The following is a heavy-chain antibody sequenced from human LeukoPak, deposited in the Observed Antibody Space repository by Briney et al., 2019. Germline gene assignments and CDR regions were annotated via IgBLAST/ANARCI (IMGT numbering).Heavy chain of an antibody. CDR3: ARVSYGDYVFSAFDI. CDR2: INHSGST. Sequence: SETLSLTCAVYGGSFSGYYWSWIRQPPGKGLEWIGEINHSGSTNYNPSLKSRVTISVDTSKNQFSLKLSSVTAADTAVYYCARVSYGDYVFSAFDIWGQGTMVTVSS. D-gene: IGHD4-17*01. J-gene: IGHJ3*02. CDR1: GGSFSGYY. V-gene: IGHV4-34*01.